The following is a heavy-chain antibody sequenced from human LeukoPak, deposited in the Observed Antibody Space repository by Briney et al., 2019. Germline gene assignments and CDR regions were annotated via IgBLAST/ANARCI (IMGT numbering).Heavy chain of an antibody. CDR2: ISYDGSNK. CDR3: SMELLRDYYHGMDV. D-gene: IGHD2-15*01. J-gene: IGHJ6*04. V-gene: IGHV3-30*03. Sequence: GGSLRLSCAASGFTFSSYGMHWVRQAPGKGLEWVAVISYDGSNKYYADSVKGRFTISRDNSKNTLYLQMNSLRAEDTAVYYCSMELLRDYYHGMDVWGKGTTVTVSS. CDR1: GFTFSSYG.